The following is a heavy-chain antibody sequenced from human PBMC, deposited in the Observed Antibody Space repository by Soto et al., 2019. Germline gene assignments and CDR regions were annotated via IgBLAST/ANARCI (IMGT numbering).Heavy chain of an antibody. Sequence: SETLSLTCTVSGGSISSYYWSWIRQPPGKGLEWIGYIYYSGSTNYNPSLKSRVTISVDTSKNQFSLKLSSVTAADTAVYYCARQESAGGIPTLDYWGQGTLVTVSS. CDR2: IYYSGST. V-gene: IGHV4-59*08. J-gene: IGHJ4*02. CDR3: ARQESAGGIPTLDY. D-gene: IGHD1-1*01. CDR1: GGSISSYY.